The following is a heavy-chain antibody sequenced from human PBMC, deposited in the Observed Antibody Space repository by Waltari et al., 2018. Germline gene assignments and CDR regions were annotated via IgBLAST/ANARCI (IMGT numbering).Heavy chain of an antibody. V-gene: IGHV4-59*01. CDR2: IYYSGST. CDR3: AREQWLAQIDY. CDR1: GASISSYS. D-gene: IGHD6-19*01. Sequence: QVQLQESCPGLVKPSETLSLTCTVPGASISSYSWSWIRQPPGKGLEWIGYIYYSGSTNYNPSLKSRVTISVDTSKNQFSLKLSAVTAADTAVYYCAREQWLAQIDYWGQGTLVTVSS. J-gene: IGHJ4*02.